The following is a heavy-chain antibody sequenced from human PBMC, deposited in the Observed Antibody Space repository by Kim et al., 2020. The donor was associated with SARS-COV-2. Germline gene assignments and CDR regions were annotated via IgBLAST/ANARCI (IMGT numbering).Heavy chain of an antibody. J-gene: IGHJ3*02. CDR1: GGSFSGYY. CDR2: INHSGST. V-gene: IGHV4-34*01. CDR3: ARGRSMGAFDI. D-gene: IGHD2-8*01. Sequence: SETLSLTCAVYGGSFSGYYWSWIRQPPGTGLEWIWEINHSGSTNYNPSLKSRVTISVYTAKNQFSLTLSSVTAADTAVSYCARGRSMGAFDIWGQGTMVTVSS.